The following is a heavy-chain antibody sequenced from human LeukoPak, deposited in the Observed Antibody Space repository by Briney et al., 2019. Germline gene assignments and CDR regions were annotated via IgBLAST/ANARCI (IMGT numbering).Heavy chain of an antibody. CDR3: AGIVGAPG. J-gene: IGHJ4*02. V-gene: IGHV3-30*04. CDR1: GFTFSSYA. CDR2: ISYDGGNR. Sequence: TGGSLRLSCAASGFTFSSYALHWVRQAPDKVLEWVAVISYDGGNRYYADSVRGRFTISRDNSKNALSLQMNSLRAEDTAVYYCAGIVGAPGWGQGTLVTVSS. D-gene: IGHD1-26*01.